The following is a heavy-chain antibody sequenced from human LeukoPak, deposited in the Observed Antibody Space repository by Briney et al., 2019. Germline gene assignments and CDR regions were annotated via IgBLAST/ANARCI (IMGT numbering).Heavy chain of an antibody. V-gene: IGHV4-34*01. J-gene: IGHJ4*02. CDR3: ARGRFSGLPRATTSQFDY. CDR1: GGSFSGYS. Sequence: SETLSLTCAVYGGSFSGYSWTWIRQPPGKGLEWIGEIKDSGSPTFNPSLKSRVTMSVDASNNQFSVRLSSLTAADTAVYYCARGRFSGLPRATTSQFDYWGQGTLVTVSS. D-gene: IGHD6-19*01. CDR2: IKDSGSP.